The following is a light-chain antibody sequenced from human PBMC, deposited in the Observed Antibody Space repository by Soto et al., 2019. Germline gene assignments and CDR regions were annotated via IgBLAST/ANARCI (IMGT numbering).Light chain of an antibody. J-gene: IGKJ5*01. V-gene: IGKV1-12*01. CDR3: QHANRLPIP. Sequence: DVPMSKSPFTLSASIGNIVTITCRASQDVGKWLAWYQQKPGKAPTLLIHGASSLQSGVPPRCSGSGYGTDFTLTISCLQPEDFAPYYCQHANRLPIPFAQGRRLE. CDR1: QDVGKW. CDR2: GAS.